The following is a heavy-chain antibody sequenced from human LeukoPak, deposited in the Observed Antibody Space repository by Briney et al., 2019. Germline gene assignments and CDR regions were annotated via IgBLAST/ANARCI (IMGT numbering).Heavy chain of an antibody. CDR3: AKDPTLLWFGELCYFDY. J-gene: IGHJ4*02. V-gene: IGHV3-23*01. Sequence: GGSLRLSCAASGFTFSSYAMSWVRQAPGKGLEWVSAISGSGGSTYYADSVKGRFTISRDNSKNTLYLQMTSLRAEDTAVYYCAKDPTLLWFGELCYFDYWGQGTLVTVSS. CDR1: GFTFSSYA. D-gene: IGHD3-10*01. CDR2: ISGSGGST.